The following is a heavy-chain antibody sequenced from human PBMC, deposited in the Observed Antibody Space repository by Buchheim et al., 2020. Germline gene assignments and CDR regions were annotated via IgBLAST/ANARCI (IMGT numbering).Heavy chain of an antibody. CDR2: INQDGSEK. J-gene: IGHJ4*02. Sequence: EVQLVESGGGLVQPGGSLRLSCAASGFTFGSYWMSWVRQAPGKGLEWVANINQDGSEKYYVYSVKGRFTISRDNAENSLSLQMNSLRAEYTAVYYCARVQYDFWSGYYNDYWGQGTL. CDR1: GFTFGSYW. D-gene: IGHD3-3*01. V-gene: IGHV3-7*01. CDR3: ARVQYDFWSGYYNDY.